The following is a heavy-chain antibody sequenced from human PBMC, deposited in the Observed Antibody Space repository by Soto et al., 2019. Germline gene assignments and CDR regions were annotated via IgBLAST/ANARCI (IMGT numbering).Heavy chain of an antibody. CDR1: GGSISSYY. Sequence: SLTCTVSGGSISSYYWSWIRQPPGKGLEWIGYIYYSGSTNYNPSLKSRVTISVDTSKNQFSLKLSSVTAADTAVYYCARVTTVTTGGNYYYGMDVWG. CDR3: ARVTTVTTGGNYYYGMDV. D-gene: IGHD4-4*01. J-gene: IGHJ6*01. CDR2: IYYSGST. V-gene: IGHV4-59*01.